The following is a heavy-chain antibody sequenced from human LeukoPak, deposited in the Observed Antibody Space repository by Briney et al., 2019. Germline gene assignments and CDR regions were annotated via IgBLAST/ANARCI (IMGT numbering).Heavy chain of an antibody. Sequence: GGSLRLSCAASGFTFSDCYMSWIRQAPGKGLEWVSYISSSGSTIYYADSVKGRFTISRDNAKNSLYLQMNSLRAEDTAVYYCARDGRGQRVAAAGTAWHLDPWGQGTLVTVSS. D-gene: IGHD6-13*01. V-gene: IGHV3-11*01. CDR3: ARDGRGQRVAAAGTAWHLDP. CDR1: GFTFSDCY. J-gene: IGHJ5*02. CDR2: ISSSGSTI.